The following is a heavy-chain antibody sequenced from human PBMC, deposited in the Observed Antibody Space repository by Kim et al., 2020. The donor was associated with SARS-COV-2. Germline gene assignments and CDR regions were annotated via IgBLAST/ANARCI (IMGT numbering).Heavy chain of an antibody. Sequence: YNPSLKSRVTMSVDTSKNQFSLKLSSVTAADTAVYYCASSRYSGSYYFDYWGQGTLVTVSS. J-gene: IGHJ4*02. CDR3: ASSRYSGSYYFDY. V-gene: IGHV4-4*07. D-gene: IGHD1-26*01.